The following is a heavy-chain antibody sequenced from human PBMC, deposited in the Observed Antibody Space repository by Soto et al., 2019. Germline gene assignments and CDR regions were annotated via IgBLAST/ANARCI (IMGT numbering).Heavy chain of an antibody. V-gene: IGHV1-2*02. D-gene: IGHD6-6*01. J-gene: IGHJ6*02. CDR3: ARGKQLVDHYYYGMDV. CDR2: INPNSGGT. Sequence: EASVKVSCKASGYTFTGYYMHWVRQAPGQGPEWMGWINPNSGGTNYAQKFQGRVTMTRDTSISTAYMELSRLRSDDTAVYYCARGKQLVDHYYYGMDVWGQGTTVTVSS. CDR1: GYTFTGYY.